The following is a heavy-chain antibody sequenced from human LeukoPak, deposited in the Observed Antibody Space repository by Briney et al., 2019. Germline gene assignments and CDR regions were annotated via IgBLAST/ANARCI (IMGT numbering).Heavy chain of an antibody. CDR2: ISGSGGGT. D-gene: IGHD3-22*01. Sequence: GSLRLSCAASGFTFSSYAMSWVRQAPGKGLEWVSAISGSGGGTYYADSVKGRFTISRDNSKNTLYLQMNSLRAEDTAVYYCARIKGYYDSSGYYPSDYWGQGTLVTVSS. CDR1: GFTFSSYA. V-gene: IGHV3-23*01. CDR3: ARIKGYYDSSGYYPSDY. J-gene: IGHJ4*02.